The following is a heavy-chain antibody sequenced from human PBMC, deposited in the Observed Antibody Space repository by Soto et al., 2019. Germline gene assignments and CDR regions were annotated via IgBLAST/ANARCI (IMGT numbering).Heavy chain of an antibody. CDR1: GYTFTDYY. CDR3: ARESRYCSGGSCYFLPGIDY. Sequence: ASVKVSCKASGYTFTDYYIHWVRQAPGQGLEWMGWINPNSGATNYAQKFQGWVTMTRDTSITTAYMELSRLISDDTAVYYCARESRYCSGGSCYFLPGIDYWGQGTLVTVSS. CDR2: INPNSGAT. D-gene: IGHD2-15*01. V-gene: IGHV1-2*04. J-gene: IGHJ4*02.